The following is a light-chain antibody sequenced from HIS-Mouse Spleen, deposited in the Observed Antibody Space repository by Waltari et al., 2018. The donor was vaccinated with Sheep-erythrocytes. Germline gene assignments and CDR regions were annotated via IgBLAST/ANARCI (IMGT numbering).Light chain of an antibody. CDR3: SSYAGSNNWV. Sequence: QSALTQPRSVSGSPGQSVTISCTGTSSDVGGYNYVSWYQQHPGKAPKLMIYEVSKRPAGVPYRFSSAKSGNTASLAVSGLHAEDEADYYCSSYAGSNNWVFGGGTKLTVL. J-gene: IGLJ3*02. CDR2: EVS. CDR1: SSDVGGYNY. V-gene: IGLV2-8*01.